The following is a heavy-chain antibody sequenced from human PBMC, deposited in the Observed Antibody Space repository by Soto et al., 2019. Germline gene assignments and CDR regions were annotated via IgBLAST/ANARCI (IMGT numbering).Heavy chain of an antibody. D-gene: IGHD3-22*01. CDR1: GFTVSNNY. CDR3: ARQDYGDSSGYYYGY. V-gene: IGHV3-11*03. J-gene: IGHJ4*02. CDR2: TSSSSSYT. Sequence: GGSMRLSCAASGFTVSNNYRSWIRQAPGKGLEWVSYTSSSSSYTNYADSVKGRFTISRDNAKNSLYLQMNSLRAEDTAVYYCARQDYGDSSGYYYGYWGQGTLVTVSS.